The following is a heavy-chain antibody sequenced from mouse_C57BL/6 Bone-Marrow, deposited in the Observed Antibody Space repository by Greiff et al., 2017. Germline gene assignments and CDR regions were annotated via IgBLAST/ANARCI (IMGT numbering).Heavy chain of an antibody. CDR3: ASYYYGSSYYAMDY. Sequence: DVQLVESGGGLVQPGGSLSLSCAASGFTFTDYYMSWVRQPPGKALEWLGFIRNKANGYTTEYSASVKGRFTISRDNSQSILYLQMNALRAEDSATYYCASYYYGSSYYAMDYWGQGTSVTVSS. V-gene: IGHV7-3*01. D-gene: IGHD1-1*01. CDR2: IRNKANGYTT. CDR1: GFTFTDYY. J-gene: IGHJ4*01.